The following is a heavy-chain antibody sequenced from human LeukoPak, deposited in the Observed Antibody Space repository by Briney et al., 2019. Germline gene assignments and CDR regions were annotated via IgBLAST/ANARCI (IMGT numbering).Heavy chain of an antibody. J-gene: IGHJ4*02. CDR2: ISSSGGST. V-gene: IGHV3-23*01. CDR1: GSTFSSYA. CDR3: AKDRSDSSSWYNFDY. Sequence: GGSLRLSCAASGSTFSSYAMSWVRQAPGKGLEWVSAISSSGGSTYYADSVKGRFTISRDNSKNTLYLQMNSLRAEDTAVYYCAKDRSDSSSWYNFDYWGQGTLVTVSS. D-gene: IGHD6-13*01.